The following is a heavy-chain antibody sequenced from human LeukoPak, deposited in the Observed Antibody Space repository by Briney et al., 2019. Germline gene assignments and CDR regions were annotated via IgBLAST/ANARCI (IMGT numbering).Heavy chain of an antibody. J-gene: IGHJ6*04. CDR1: GGSISSGGYY. CDR3: ARDQYCSSTSCPSYYYYGMDV. Sequence: SQTLSLTCTVSGGSISSGGYYWSWIRQHPGKGLEWIGYIYYSGSTYYNPSHKSRVTISVDTSKNQFSLKLSSVTAADTAVYYCARDQYCSSTSCPSYYYYGMDVWGKGTTVTVSS. D-gene: IGHD2-2*01. V-gene: IGHV4-31*03. CDR2: IYYSGST.